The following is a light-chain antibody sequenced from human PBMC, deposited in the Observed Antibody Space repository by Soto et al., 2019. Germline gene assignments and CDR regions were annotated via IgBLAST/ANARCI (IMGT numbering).Light chain of an antibody. Sequence: EIVLTQSPATLSLSPGERATLSCRASQSVRSYLAWYQQKPGQAPRLLIYDASNKDTDIPARFSGSGSGTDFTLTISSLEPEDFAVYYCQHRSNWPTFGQGTKVEIK. CDR1: QSVRSY. CDR3: QHRSNWPT. CDR2: DAS. J-gene: IGKJ1*01. V-gene: IGKV3-11*01.